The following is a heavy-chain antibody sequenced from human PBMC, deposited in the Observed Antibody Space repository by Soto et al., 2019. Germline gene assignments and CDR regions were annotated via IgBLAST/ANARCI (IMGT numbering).Heavy chain of an antibody. Sequence: GGSLRLSCAASGFSFSVYGMHWVRQAPGKGLEWVAVISYDGSNQYYADSVKGRFTISRDNSKNMMYLQMNSLQVEDTAVYYCAKASHPGVVVIDYWGQGTLVTVS. CDR2: ISYDGSNQ. J-gene: IGHJ4*02. CDR3: AKASHPGVVVIDY. D-gene: IGHD2-21*01. V-gene: IGHV3-30*18. CDR1: GFSFSVYG.